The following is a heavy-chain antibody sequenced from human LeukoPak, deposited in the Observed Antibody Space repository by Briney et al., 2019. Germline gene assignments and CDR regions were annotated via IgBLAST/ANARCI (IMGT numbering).Heavy chain of an antibody. V-gene: IGHV3-33*05. J-gene: IGHJ1*01. CDR2: ISYDASNK. Sequence: PGRSLRLSCAASGFTFSSYGMHWVRQAPGKGLEWVAVISYDASNKNYADPVKGRFTISRDNAKNSLYLQMNSLRAEDTAVYYCARGDALAEYFQHWGQGSLVTVSS. CDR1: GFTFSSYG. CDR3: ARGDALAEYFQH. D-gene: IGHD5-24*01.